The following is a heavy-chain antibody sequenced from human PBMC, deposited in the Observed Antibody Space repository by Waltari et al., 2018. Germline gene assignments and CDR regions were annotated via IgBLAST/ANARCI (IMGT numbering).Heavy chain of an antibody. CDR3: ARAPPYYDFWSGYSFDY. J-gene: IGHJ4*02. V-gene: IGHV3-30*01. CDR2: ISYDGSNK. CDR1: GFTFSSYA. D-gene: IGHD3-3*01. Sequence: QVQLVESGGGVVQPGRSLRLSCAASGFTFSSYAMHWFRQLPGKGLEWVAVISYDGSNKYYADSVKGRFTISRDNSKNTLYLQMNSLRAEDTAVYYCARAPPYYDFWSGYSFDYWGQGTLVTVSS.